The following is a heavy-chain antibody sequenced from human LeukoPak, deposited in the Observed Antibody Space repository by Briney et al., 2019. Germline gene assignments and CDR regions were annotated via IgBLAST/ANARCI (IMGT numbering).Heavy chain of an antibody. CDR1: GGSINNYY. Sequence: SETLSLTCSVSGGSINNYYWSWIRQPAGKRLEWIGRIHTSGSTYYNPSLKSRVSMSVDTSKNQFSLKLSSVTAADTAVYYCARDSWFGYWGQGTLVTVSS. CDR2: IHTSGST. J-gene: IGHJ4*02. CDR3: ARDSWFGY. V-gene: IGHV4-4*07.